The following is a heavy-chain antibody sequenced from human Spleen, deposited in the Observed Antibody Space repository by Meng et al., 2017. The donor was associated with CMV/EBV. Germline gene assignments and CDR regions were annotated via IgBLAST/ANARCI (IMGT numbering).Heavy chain of an antibody. CDR2: IYFSGST. CDR3: AREARRQDTAMVEMGAQVGGSSWYSLGMDV. D-gene: IGHD5-18*01. CDR1: GGSISSYY. V-gene: IGHV4-59*01. Sequence: GSLRLSCTVSGGSISSYYWSWIRQPPGKGLEWIGYIYFSGSTNYNPSLRSRVTISADMSKNQFSLKLTSVTAADTAVYYCAREARRQDTAMVEMGAQVGGSSWYSLGMDVWGQGTTVTVSS. J-gene: IGHJ6*02.